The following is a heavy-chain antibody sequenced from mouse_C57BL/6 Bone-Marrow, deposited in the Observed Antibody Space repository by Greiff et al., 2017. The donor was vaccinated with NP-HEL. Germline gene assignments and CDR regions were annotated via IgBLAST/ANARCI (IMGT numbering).Heavy chain of an antibody. CDR1: EYEFPSHD. J-gene: IGHJ3*01. V-gene: IGHV5-2*03. CDR3: GRRKTWPRGWFAY. CDR2: INSDGGST. Sequence: DVMLVESGGGLVQPGESLKLSCESNEYEFPSHDMSWVRKTPEKRLELVAAINSDGGSTYYPDTMEGRFIISRDNTKKTLYLQMSSLRYADTALYYGGRRKTWPRGWFAYWGHGTLVTVSA. D-gene: IGHD3-3*01.